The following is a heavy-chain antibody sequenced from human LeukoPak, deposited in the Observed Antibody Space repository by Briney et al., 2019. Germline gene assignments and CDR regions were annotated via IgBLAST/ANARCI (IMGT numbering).Heavy chain of an antibody. CDR2: ISGSGGST. D-gene: IGHD2-21*01. Sequence: PGGSPRLSCAASGFTFSSYAMSWVRQAPGKGLEWVSAISGSGGSTYYADSVKGRFTISRDNSKNTLYLQMNSLRAEDTAVYYCANARIRPSSNWFDPWGQGTLVTVSS. CDR1: GFTFSSYA. CDR3: ANARIRPSSNWFDP. V-gene: IGHV3-23*01. J-gene: IGHJ5*02.